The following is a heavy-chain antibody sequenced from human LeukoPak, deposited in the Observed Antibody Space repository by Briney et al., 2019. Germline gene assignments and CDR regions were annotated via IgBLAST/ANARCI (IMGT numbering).Heavy chain of an antibody. CDR3: ARDGIVVVPAAMGYYYYYYMGV. J-gene: IGHJ6*03. V-gene: IGHV4-4*07. CDR1: GGSISSYY. CDR2: IYTSGST. D-gene: IGHD2-2*01. Sequence: SETLSLTCTVSGGSISSYYWSWIRQPAGKGLEWIGRIYTSGSTNYNPSLKSRVTMSVDTSKNQFSLKLSSVTAADTAVYYCARDGIVVVPAAMGYYYYYYMGVWGKGTTVTVSS.